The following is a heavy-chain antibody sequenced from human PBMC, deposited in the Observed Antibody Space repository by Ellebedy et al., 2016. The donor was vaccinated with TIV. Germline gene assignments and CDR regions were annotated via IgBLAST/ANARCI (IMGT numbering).Heavy chain of an antibody. CDR3: ARHSGGHGFDI. V-gene: IGHV3-74*01. J-gene: IGHJ3*02. D-gene: IGHD2-21*01. CDR1: GFSISSHR. CDR2: ISSDGSDT. Sequence: PGGSLRLSCTASGFSISSHRMNWVRQAAGKGLVWVSHISSDGSDTSYADSVKGRFIISRDNAENKLDRQMSSLTAEDTALYYCARHSGGHGFDIWGQGTMVTVSP.